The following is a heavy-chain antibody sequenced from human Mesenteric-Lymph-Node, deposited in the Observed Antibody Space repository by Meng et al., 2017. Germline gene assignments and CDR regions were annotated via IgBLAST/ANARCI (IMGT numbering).Heavy chain of an antibody. CDR2: ILCDGRNK. CDR1: GFIFSMYG. V-gene: IGHV3-30*03. J-gene: IGHJ4*02. D-gene: IGHD4-23*01. CDR3: ARGYYGGNSDFDY. Sequence: QVQLVESGGGVAQPGRSLRLSCAASGFIFSMYGMHWVRQAPGKGLEWVAVILCDGRNKYYADSVKGRFSISRDNSKNTLYLRINSLRTEDTAVYYCARGYYGGNSDFDYWGQGTLVTVSS.